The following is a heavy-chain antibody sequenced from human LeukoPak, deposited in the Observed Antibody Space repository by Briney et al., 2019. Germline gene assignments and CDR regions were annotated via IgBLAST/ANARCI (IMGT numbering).Heavy chain of an antibody. D-gene: IGHD1-20*01. Sequence: SETLSLTCTVSGVSNYWTWIRQAPGKGLEWIAYIHYSGSPHYNPSLRSRVTISIDTSKNQLSLKLNSVTAADTAVYYCARHSNWNGGVDWFDPWGQGTQVTVST. V-gene: IGHV4-59*08. CDR2: IHYSGSP. J-gene: IGHJ5*02. CDR1: GVSNY. CDR3: ARHSNWNGGVDWFDP.